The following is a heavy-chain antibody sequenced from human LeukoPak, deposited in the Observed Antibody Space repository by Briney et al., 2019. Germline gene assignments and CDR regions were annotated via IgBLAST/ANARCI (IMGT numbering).Heavy chain of an antibody. CDR1: GFTFSSYS. D-gene: IGHD6-6*01. J-gene: IGHJ3*02. CDR2: ISSSSSTI. Sequence: PGGSLRLSCAASGFTFSSYSMNWVRQAPGKGLEWVSYISSSSSTIYYADSVKGRFTISRDNAKNSLYLQMNSLRAEDTAVYYCARVQQLVHSAFDIWGQGTMVTVSS. V-gene: IGHV3-48*01. CDR3: ARVQQLVHSAFDI.